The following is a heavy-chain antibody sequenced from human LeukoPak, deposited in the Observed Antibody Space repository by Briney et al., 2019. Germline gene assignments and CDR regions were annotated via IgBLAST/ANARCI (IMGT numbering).Heavy chain of an antibody. CDR1: GGSISSGGYY. CDR2: IYYSGST. D-gene: IGHD2-15*01. CDR3: ARDELVGYYYGMDV. Sequence: SQTRSLTCTVSGGSISSGGYYWSWIRQHPGEGLEWIGYIYYSGSTYYNPSLKSRVTISVDTSKNQFSLKLSSVTAADTAVYYCARDELVGYYYGMDVWGQGTTVTVSS. V-gene: IGHV4-31*03. J-gene: IGHJ6*02.